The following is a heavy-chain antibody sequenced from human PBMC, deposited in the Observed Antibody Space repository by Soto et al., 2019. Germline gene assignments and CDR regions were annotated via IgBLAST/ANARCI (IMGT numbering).Heavy chain of an antibody. CDR2: IYYSGST. Sequence: SETLCLTCTVSGGSIRSSSYYWGWIRQPPGKGLEWIGSIYYSGSTYYNPSLKSRVTISVDTSKNQFSLKLSSVTAADTAVYYCARHERSYYGSGSYYIGYYYYGMDVWGQGTTVTVSS. CDR1: GGSIRSSSYY. J-gene: IGHJ6*02. D-gene: IGHD3-10*01. CDR3: ARHERSYYGSGSYYIGYYYYGMDV. V-gene: IGHV4-39*01.